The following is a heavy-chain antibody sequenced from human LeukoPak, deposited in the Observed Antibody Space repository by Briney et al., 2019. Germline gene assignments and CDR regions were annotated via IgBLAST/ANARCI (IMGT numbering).Heavy chain of an antibody. D-gene: IGHD2-2*01. CDR3: ARAPITSPFYFDY. J-gene: IGHJ4*02. CDR2: ITEFGGST. Sequence: PGGSLRLFCAASGFTFNTYGMNWVRQAPGKGLEWVSSITEFGGSTYYADSVRGRFTVSRDNSKNTLYLQMNSLRAEDTALYYCARAPITSPFYFDYWGQGTLVTVSS. V-gene: IGHV3-23*01. CDR1: GFTFNTYG.